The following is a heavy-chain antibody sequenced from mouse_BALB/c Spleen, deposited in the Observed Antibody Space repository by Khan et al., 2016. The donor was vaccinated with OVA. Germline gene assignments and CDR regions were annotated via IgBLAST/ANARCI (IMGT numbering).Heavy chain of an antibody. D-gene: IGHD1-3*01. CDR2: ILAGGST. V-gene: IGHV2-9*02. Sequence: QVQLKQSGPGLVPPSQSLSISCTVSGLSLTSYGVHLVRQPPGKGLEWLGVILAGGSTNYHSALISRLSISNNNSTSQVFLRIISLQTDVTAMYDCARLVDIRGQGTTLTVPS. CDR3: ARLVDI. J-gene: IGHJ2*01. CDR1: GLSLTSYG.